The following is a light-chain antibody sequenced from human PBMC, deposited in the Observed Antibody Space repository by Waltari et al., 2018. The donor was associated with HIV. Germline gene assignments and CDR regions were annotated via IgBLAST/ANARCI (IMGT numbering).Light chain of an antibody. CDR1: DIGSER. CDR2: DDD. J-gene: IGLJ2*01. Sequence: SYMLTQSPSVSVAPGKTAAITCGGNDIGSERVHWYQHKSGQAPVLIIYDDDDRHSGIPERFSGSNSANTATLTITRVEAGDEADYFCQVWDFRSDEVIFGGGTKMTVL. V-gene: IGLV3-21*04. CDR3: QVWDFRSDEVI.